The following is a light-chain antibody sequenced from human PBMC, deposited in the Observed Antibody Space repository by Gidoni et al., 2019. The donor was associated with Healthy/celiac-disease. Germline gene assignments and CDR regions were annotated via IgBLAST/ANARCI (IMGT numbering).Light chain of an antibody. CDR1: QSVSSY. CDR2: DAS. Sequence: ELVLTQSPATLSLSPGERATLSCSASQSVSSYLAWYQQKPGKAPRLLIYDASNRATGIPARFSGSGYGTDFTLTISSLEPEDFAVYYCQQRSNWPLTFGGGTKVEIK. J-gene: IGKJ4*01. V-gene: IGKV3-11*01. CDR3: QQRSNWPLT.